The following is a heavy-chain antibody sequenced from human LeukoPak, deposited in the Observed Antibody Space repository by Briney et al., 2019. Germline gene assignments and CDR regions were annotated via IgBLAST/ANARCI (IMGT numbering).Heavy chain of an antibody. Sequence: GGSLTLSCAASGFTFSTYAVRWVPQAPGKGLEWVSSISPGGDRTYYADSVRGRFATPRDNSKNTLYSQRHSLRAEHTDVYYCAKSVTADPWGQGTLVTVSS. CDR3: AKSVTADP. CDR2: ISPGGDRT. D-gene: IGHD4-23*01. V-gene: IGHV3-23*01. CDR1: GFTFSTYA. J-gene: IGHJ5*02.